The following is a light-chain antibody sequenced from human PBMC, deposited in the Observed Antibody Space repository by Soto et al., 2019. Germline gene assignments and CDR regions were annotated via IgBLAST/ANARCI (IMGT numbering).Light chain of an antibody. J-gene: IGLJ2*01. V-gene: IGLV2-14*01. CDR2: EVD. CDR3: SSYTSDNTVI. CDR1: SSDIGGYNF. Sequence: QSALTQPASVSGSPGQSITMSCTGTSSDIGGYNFVSWYQQHPGKAPKLLLYEVDNRPSGVSNRFSGFKSENTASLTISGLRAEDEADYYCSSYTSDNTVIFGGGTQLTVL.